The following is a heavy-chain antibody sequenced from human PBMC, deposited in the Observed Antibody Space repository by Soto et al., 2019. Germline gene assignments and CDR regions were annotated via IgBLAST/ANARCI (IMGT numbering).Heavy chain of an antibody. CDR3: ARQLSHICDS. Sequence: GESLKISCKGVGYKFGSAWIGWVRRMPGKGLEWMGIIKPGTSDIRYSPSCRGHVTISADEAVSTAYLQWSSLKASDTAMYYCARQLSHICDSWGQGTLVTVSS. CDR1: GYKFGSAW. V-gene: IGHV5-51*01. D-gene: IGHD3-3*02. J-gene: IGHJ4*02. CDR2: IKPGTSDI.